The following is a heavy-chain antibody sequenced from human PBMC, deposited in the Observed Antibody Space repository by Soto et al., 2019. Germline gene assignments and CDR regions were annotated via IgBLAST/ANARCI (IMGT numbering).Heavy chain of an antibody. CDR3: ARDIHSGPVWLFDY. Sequence: GGSLRLSCAASGFTFSSYAMHWVRQAPGKGLEWVAVISYDGSNKYYADSVKGRFTISRDNSKNTLYLQMNSLRAEDTAVYYCARDIHSGPVWLFDYWGQGTLVTVSS. CDR1: GFTFSSYA. D-gene: IGHD3-9*01. V-gene: IGHV3-30-3*01. CDR2: ISYDGSNK. J-gene: IGHJ4*02.